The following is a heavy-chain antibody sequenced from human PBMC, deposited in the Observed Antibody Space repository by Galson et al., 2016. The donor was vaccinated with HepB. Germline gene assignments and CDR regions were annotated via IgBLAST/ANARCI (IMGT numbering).Heavy chain of an antibody. CDR1: GFTFSTFA. D-gene: IGHD1-1*01. J-gene: IGHJ6*02. V-gene: IGHV3-23*01. CDR2: ISGSSSRP. Sequence: SLRLSCAASGFTFSTFAMSWVRQAPGKGLEWVSVISGSSSRPYYADSVKGRFTLSRDNSKNTLYLQMNSLRGEDSALYYCARVRAGGDSKFNINWRPHLNFFYAMDVWGQGTTVTVSS. CDR3: ARVRAGGDSKFNINWRPHLNFFYAMDV.